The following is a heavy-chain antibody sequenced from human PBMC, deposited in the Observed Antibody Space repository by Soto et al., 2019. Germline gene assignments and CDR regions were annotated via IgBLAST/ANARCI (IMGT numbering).Heavy chain of an antibody. CDR3: ATRGPFGILGI. J-gene: IGHJ3*02. Sequence: GGSLRLSCAASGFTFSSYSMNWVRQAPGKGLECVSSISSSSSYIYYADSVKGRFTISRDNSKNSLYLQMGSLRAEDMAVYYCATRGPFGILGIWGQGTMVTVSS. V-gene: IGHV3-21*01. CDR1: GFTFSSYS. D-gene: IGHD1-26*01. CDR2: ISSSSSYI.